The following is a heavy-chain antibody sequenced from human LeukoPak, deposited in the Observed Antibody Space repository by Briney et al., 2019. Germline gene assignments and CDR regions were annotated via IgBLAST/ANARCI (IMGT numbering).Heavy chain of an antibody. CDR3: ARDVERFGELFYNY. V-gene: IGHV1-2*02. CDR1: GYTFTGYY. Sequence: GASVKVSCKASGYTFTGYYMHWVRQAPGQGLEWMGWINPNSGGTNYAQKFQGRVTMTRDTSISTAYMELSRLRSDDTAVYYCARDVERFGELFYNYWGQGTLVTVSS. CDR2: INPNSGGT. D-gene: IGHD3-10*01. J-gene: IGHJ4*02.